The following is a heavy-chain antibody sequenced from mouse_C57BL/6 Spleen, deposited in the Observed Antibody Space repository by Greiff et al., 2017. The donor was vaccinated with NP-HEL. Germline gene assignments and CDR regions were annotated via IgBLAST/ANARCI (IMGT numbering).Heavy chain of an antibody. CDR1: GFTFSSYG. CDR2: ISSGGSYT. J-gene: IGHJ4*01. V-gene: IGHV5-6*02. Sequence: EVKLVESGGDLVKPGGSLKLSCAASGFTFSSYGMSWVRQTPDKRLEWVATISSGGSYTYYPDSVKGRFTISRDNAKNTLYLQMSSLKSEDTAMYYCARHEDYYGSSLYYAMVYWGQGTSVTVSS. CDR3: ARHEDYYGSSLYYAMVY. D-gene: IGHD1-1*01.